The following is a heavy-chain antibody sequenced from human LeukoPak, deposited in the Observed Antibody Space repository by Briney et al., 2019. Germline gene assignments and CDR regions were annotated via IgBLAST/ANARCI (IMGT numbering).Heavy chain of an antibody. CDR3: ASDWGLSQLEYCSNTNCYMGAFDI. Sequence: ASVKVSCKASGYTFTGYYMHWVRQAPGQGLEWMGWINPNSGGTNYALKFQGRVTMTRDTSISTAYMELSRLRSDDTAVYYCASDWGLSQLEYCSNTNCYMGAFDIWGQGTMVTVSS. V-gene: IGHV1-2*02. D-gene: IGHD2-2*02. J-gene: IGHJ3*02. CDR2: INPNSGGT. CDR1: GYTFTGYY.